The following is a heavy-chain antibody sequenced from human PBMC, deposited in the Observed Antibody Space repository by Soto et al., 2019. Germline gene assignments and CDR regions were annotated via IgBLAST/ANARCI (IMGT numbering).Heavy chain of an antibody. V-gene: IGHV3-30*18. CDR2: ISYDGSNK. J-gene: IGHJ4*02. CDR3: AKGRAGTWLNFDY. D-gene: IGHD6-19*01. Sequence: QVPLVESGGGVVQPGRSLRLSCAASGFTFSSYGMHWVRQAPGKGLEWVAVISYDGSNKYYADSVKGRFTISRDNSKNTLYLQMNSLRAEDTAVYYCAKGRAGTWLNFDYWGQGTLVTVSS. CDR1: GFTFSSYG.